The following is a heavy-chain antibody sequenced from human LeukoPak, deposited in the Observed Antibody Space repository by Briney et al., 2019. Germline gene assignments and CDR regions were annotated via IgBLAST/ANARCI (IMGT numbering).Heavy chain of an antibody. CDR2: INHSGST. Sequence: SETLSLTCAVYGGSFSGYYWSWIRQPPGKGLEWIGEINHSGSTNYNPSLKSRVTISVDTSKNQFSLKLSSVTAADTAVYYCARVRLTRGYSYGHYFDYWGQGTLVTVSS. CDR1: GGSFSGYY. D-gene: IGHD5-18*01. J-gene: IGHJ4*02. V-gene: IGHV4-34*01. CDR3: ARVRLTRGYSYGHYFDY.